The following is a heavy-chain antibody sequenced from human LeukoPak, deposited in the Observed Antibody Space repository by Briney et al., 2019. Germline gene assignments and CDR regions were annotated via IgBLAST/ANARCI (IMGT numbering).Heavy chain of an antibody. CDR2: INHSGST. V-gene: IGHV4-34*01. D-gene: IGHD6-13*01. Sequence: SETLSLTCAVYGGSFSGYYWSWIRQPPGKGLEWIGEINHSGSTNYNPSLKSRVTISVDTSKNQFSLKLSSVTAADTAVYYCARGRVEDSSSWSFDYWGQGTLVTVSS. J-gene: IGHJ4*02. CDR3: ARGRVEDSSSWSFDY. CDR1: GGSFSGYY.